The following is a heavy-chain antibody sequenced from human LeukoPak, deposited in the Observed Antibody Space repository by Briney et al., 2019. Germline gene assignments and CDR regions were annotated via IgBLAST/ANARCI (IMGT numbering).Heavy chain of an antibody. CDR2: ITISSSYT. Sequence: GSLRLSCAASGFTFSSYSMNWVRQAPGRGLEWVSSITISSSYTYYADSVKGRFTISRDNARNSLYLQMYSLRAEDTAVYYCARDKAGGTPNYYYSMDVWGKGTTVTVSS. J-gene: IGHJ6*03. CDR1: GFTFSSYS. V-gene: IGHV3-21*01. D-gene: IGHD6-19*01. CDR3: ARDKAGGTPNYYYSMDV.